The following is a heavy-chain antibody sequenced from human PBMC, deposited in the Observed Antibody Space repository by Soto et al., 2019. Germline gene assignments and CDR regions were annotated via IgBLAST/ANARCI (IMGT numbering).Heavy chain of an antibody. CDR2: INHSGST. CDR1: GGPFSGYY. Sequence: TSETLSLTCAVYGGPFSGYYWSWIRQPPGKGLEWIGEINHSGSTNYNPSLKSRVTISVDTSKNQFSLKLSSVTAADTAVYYCARSGYGSGSYYRSTHYYGMDVWGQGTTVTV. J-gene: IGHJ6*02. CDR3: ARSGYGSGSYYRSTHYYGMDV. V-gene: IGHV4-34*01. D-gene: IGHD3-10*01.